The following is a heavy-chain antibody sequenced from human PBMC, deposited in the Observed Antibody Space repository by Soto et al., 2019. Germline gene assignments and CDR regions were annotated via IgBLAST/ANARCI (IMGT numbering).Heavy chain of an antibody. CDR2: ISGSGGST. CDR1: GFTFSSYA. D-gene: IGHD3-16*02. J-gene: IGHJ3*02. CDR3: AKGFGGGPMITFGGVIVPSAFDI. Sequence: EVQLLESGGGLVQPGGSLRLSCAASGFTFSSYAMSWVRQAPGKGLEWVSAISGSGGSTYYADSVKGRFTISRDNSKDTLYLQLDSLRAEETAVYYCAKGFGGGPMITFGGVIVPSAFDIWGQGTMVTVSS. V-gene: IGHV3-23*01.